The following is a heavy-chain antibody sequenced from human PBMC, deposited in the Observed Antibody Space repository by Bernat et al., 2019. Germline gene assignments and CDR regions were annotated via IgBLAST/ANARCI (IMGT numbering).Heavy chain of an antibody. CDR2: IKQDGSEK. CDR1: GFTFSSYW. Sequence: VQLVESGGGLVQPGGSLRLSCAASGFTFSSYWMSWVRQAPGKGLEWVANIKQDGSEKYYVDSVKGRFTISRDNAKNSLYLQMNSLRAEDTAVYYCARDLGYCSGGSCYALDAFDIWGQGTMVTVSS. CDR3: ARDLGYCSGGSCYALDAFDI. D-gene: IGHD2-15*01. V-gene: IGHV3-7*03. J-gene: IGHJ3*02.